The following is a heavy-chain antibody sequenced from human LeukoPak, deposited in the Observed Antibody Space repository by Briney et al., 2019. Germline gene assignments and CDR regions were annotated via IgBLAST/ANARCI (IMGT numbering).Heavy chain of an antibody. V-gene: IGHV4-34*01. CDR3: ARPFGRRGSWYFY. CDR1: GGSFSGYY. Sequence: SETLSLTCAVYGGSFSGYYWSWIRQPPGKGLEWIGEINHSGSTNYNPSLKSRVTISVDTSKNQFSLKLSSVTAVDTAVYYCARPFGRRGSWYFYWGQGTLVTVSS. CDR2: INHSGST. J-gene: IGHJ4*02. D-gene: IGHD6-13*01.